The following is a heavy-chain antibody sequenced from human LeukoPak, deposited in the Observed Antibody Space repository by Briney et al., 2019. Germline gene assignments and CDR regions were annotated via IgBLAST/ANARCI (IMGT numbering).Heavy chain of an antibody. D-gene: IGHD5-18*01. CDR2: IYYTGSTKYSGST. CDR1: GGSISSYY. CDR3: ARLSGGYNDN. J-gene: IGHJ4*02. V-gene: IGHV4-59*08. Sequence: SETLSLTCTVSGGSISSYYWSWIRQPSGKGLEWIAYIYYTGSTKYSGSTNYSPSLKSRVTISVDAPKNQVSLKLSSVTAADTAVYYCARLSGGYNDNWGQGTLVTVSS.